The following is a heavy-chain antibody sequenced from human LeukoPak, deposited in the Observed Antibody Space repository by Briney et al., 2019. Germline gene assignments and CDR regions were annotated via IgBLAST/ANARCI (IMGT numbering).Heavy chain of an antibody. Sequence: GGSLRLSCAASGFTFSSYAMSWVRQAPGKGLEWVSAISGSGGSTYYADSVKGRFTISRDNSKNTLYLQMNSLRAEDTAVYYCAGGEILTGHYTFDYWGQGTLVTVSS. CDR3: AGGEILTGHYTFDY. V-gene: IGHV3-23*01. CDR1: GFTFSSYA. CDR2: ISGSGGST. D-gene: IGHD3-9*01. J-gene: IGHJ4*02.